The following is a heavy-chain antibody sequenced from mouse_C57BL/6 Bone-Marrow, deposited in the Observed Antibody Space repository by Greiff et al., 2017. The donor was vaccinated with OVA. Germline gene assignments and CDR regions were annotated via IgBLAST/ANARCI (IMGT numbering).Heavy chain of an antibody. V-gene: IGHV1-55*01. CDR2: IYPGSGST. J-gene: IGHJ1*03. D-gene: IGHD1-1*01. CDR3: ARGVYYYGSSHWYFDV. Sequence: LQQPGAELVKPGASVKMSCKASGYTFTSYWITWVKQRPGQGLEWIGDIYPGSGSTNYNEKFKSKATLTVDTSSSTAYMQLSSLTSEDSAVYYCARGVYYYGSSHWYFDVWGTGTTVTVSS. CDR1: GYTFTSYW.